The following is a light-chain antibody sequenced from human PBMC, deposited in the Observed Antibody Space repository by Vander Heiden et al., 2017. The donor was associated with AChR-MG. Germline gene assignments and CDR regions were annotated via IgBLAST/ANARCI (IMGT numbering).Light chain of an antibody. V-gene: IGLV3-1*01. J-gene: IGLJ2*01. CDR2: QDT. CDR1: KLGDKY. Sequence: SYELTQPPSVSVSPGQTASITCSGDKLGDKYACWYQQTPGQSPVLVIYQDTKRPSGIPERFYGSNTGNTATLTISGTQGMDEADYYCQAWDSSTVGFGGGTKLTVL. CDR3: QAWDSSTVG.